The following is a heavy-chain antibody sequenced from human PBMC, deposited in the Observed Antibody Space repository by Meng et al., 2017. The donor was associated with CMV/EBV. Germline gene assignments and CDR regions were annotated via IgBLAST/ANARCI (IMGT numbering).Heavy chain of an antibody. V-gene: IGHV3-7*01. J-gene: IGHJ4*02. CDR2: IKQDGSEK. CDR1: GFTFSSYS. D-gene: IGHD5/OR15-5a*01. CDR3: ARTLRTPDY. Sequence: GESLKISCAASGFTFSSYSMNWVRQAPGKGLEWVATIKQDGSEKYYVDSVKGRFTISRDNAKNSLYLQMNSLRAEDTAVYYCARTLRTPDYWGQGTLVTVSS.